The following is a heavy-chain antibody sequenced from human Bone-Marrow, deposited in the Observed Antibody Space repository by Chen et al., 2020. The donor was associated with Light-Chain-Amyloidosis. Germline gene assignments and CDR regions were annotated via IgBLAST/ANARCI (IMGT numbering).Heavy chain of an antibody. J-gene: IGHJ4*02. Sequence: EVQLVESGGALVQPGGSLRLSCAAYGFTLNTYWMHWVRQPPGGGLVWVARMPTDVTKTVYADSVKGRFTVSRDDAKNTLYLEMSSLRVEDTGLYFCARDRGRFSYNRGGLDSWGQGTLVTVSS. CDR1: GFTLNTYW. V-gene: IGHV3-74*01. CDR3: ARDRGRFSYNRGGLDS. D-gene: IGHD3-10*01. CDR2: MPTDVTKT.